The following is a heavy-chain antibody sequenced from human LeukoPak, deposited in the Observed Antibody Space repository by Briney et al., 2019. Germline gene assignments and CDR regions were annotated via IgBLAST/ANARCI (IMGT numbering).Heavy chain of an antibody. Sequence: SQTLSLTCTVSGGSISSGGYYWSWIHQHPGKGLEWIGNIYYSGSTYYNPSLKSRVTISLDTSKNQFSLKLSSVTAADTAVYYCARDYRPYSSSWYYDYWGQGTLVTVSS. V-gene: IGHV4-31*03. CDR3: ARDYRPYSSSWYYDY. J-gene: IGHJ4*02. CDR2: IYYSGST. D-gene: IGHD6-13*01. CDR1: GGSISSGGYY.